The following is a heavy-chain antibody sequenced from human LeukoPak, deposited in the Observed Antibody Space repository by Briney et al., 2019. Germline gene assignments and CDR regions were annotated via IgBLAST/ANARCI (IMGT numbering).Heavy chain of an antibody. CDR3: ARAYSERYGLGYYYMDV. V-gene: IGHV3-21*01. Sequence: PGGSLRLSCAASGFTFSTYSMNWVRQAPGKGLEWVSSISSSSSYIYYADSVKGRFTISRDNAKKSVYLQVNSLRAEDTAVYYCARAYSERYGLGYYYMDVWGKGPRSPSP. J-gene: IGHJ6*03. CDR1: GFTFSTYS. CDR2: ISSSSSYI. D-gene: IGHD1-26*01.